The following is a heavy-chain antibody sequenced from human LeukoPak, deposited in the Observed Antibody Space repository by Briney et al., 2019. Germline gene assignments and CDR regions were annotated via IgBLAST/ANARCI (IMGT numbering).Heavy chain of an antibody. CDR3: ARGGSGWYGNYYMDV. V-gene: IGHV4-59*01. D-gene: IGHD6-19*01. CDR1: GGSISNYY. J-gene: IGHJ6*03. Sequence: PSETLSLTCSVCGGVSGGSISNYYWSWIRQPPGKGLEWIGYIYYSGSINYNPSLKSRVTISVDMSKNQFSLKLSSLTAADTAVYYCARGGSGWYGNYYMDVWGKGTMVTISS. CDR2: IYYSGSI.